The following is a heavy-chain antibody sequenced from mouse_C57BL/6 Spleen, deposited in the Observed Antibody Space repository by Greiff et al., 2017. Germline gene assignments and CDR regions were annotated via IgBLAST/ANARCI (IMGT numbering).Heavy chain of an antibody. Sequence: QVQLQQPGAELVMPGASVKLSCKASGYTFTSYWMHWVKQRPGQGLEWIGEIDPSDSYTNYNQKFKGKSTLTVDKSSSTAYMQLSSLTSEDSAVYYCARGLITTVVAPFDDWGQGTTLTVSA. CDR1: GYTFTSYW. CDR2: IDPSDSYT. V-gene: IGHV1-69*01. D-gene: IGHD1-1*01. J-gene: IGHJ2*01. CDR3: ARGLITTVVAPFDD.